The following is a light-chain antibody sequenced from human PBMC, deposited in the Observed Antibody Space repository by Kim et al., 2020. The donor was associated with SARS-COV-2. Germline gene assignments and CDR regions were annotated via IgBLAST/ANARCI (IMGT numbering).Light chain of an antibody. V-gene: IGKV3-20*01. J-gene: IGKJ1*01. CDR2: GAS. CDR1: QGLTTNY. Sequence: EFVLTQFPGTLSLSPGERAALSCRASQGLTTNYLAWYQQKPGQAPRPLIYGASSRATGVPDRFSGGGSGTDFTLTISRLEPEDFAVYYCHQYGSSPPWTFGQGTKVEIK. CDR3: HQYGSSPPWT.